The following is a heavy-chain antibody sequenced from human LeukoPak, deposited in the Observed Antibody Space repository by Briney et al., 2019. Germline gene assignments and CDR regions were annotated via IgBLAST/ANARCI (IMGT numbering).Heavy chain of an antibody. CDR3: ANSGWPDAFDI. D-gene: IGHD6-19*01. Sequence: GGSLRLSCTASGFTFSSYAMSWVRQAPGKGLEWVSAISGSGGSTYYADSVKGRFTISRDNSKNTLYLQMNSLRGEDTAVYYCANSGWPDAFDIWGQGTMVTVSS. CDR2: ISGSGGST. J-gene: IGHJ3*02. CDR1: GFTFSSYA. V-gene: IGHV3-23*01.